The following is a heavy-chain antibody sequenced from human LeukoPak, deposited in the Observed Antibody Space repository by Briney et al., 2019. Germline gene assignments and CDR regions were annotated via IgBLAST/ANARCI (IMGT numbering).Heavy chain of an antibody. CDR2: INIGGTNT. Sequence: GGSLRLSCAASGFTFNDYYMSWIRQAPGKGLEWLSYINIGGTNTHYADSVKGRFTISRDNAKKSLYLEMNNLRAEDTAVYCCATDGAGFDTWGQGVLVTISS. V-gene: IGHV3-11*01. CDR1: GFTFNDYY. CDR3: ATDGAGFDT. J-gene: IGHJ5*02.